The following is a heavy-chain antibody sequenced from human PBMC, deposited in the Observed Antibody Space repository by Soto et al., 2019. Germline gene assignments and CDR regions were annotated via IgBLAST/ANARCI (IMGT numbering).Heavy chain of an antibody. V-gene: IGHV3-30*18. D-gene: IGHD3-10*01. CDR2: ISYDGSNK. CDR1: GFTFSSYG. Sequence: QVQLVESGGGVVQPGRSLRLSCAASGFTFSSYGMHWVRQAPGKGLEWVAVISYDGSNKYYADSVKGRFTISRDNSKNTLYLQINSMRAEDTAVYYCAKDNHGSGRYYMGGGGYFDYWGQGTLVTVSS. J-gene: IGHJ4*02. CDR3: AKDNHGSGRYYMGGGGYFDY.